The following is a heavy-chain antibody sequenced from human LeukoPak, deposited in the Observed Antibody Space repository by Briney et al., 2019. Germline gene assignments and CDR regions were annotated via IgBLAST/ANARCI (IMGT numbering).Heavy chain of an antibody. CDR3: XXXXXXXXXXXXXXX. CDR2: ISGSGGST. CDR1: GFTFSSYA. V-gene: IGHV3-23*01. Sequence: GGSLRLSCAASGFTFSSYAMSWVRQAPGRGLEWVSAISGSGGSTYYADSVKGRFTISRDNSKNTLYLQMNSLRAEDTAVYXXXXXXXXXXXXXXXXXWGQGALVTVSS. J-gene: IGHJ4*02.